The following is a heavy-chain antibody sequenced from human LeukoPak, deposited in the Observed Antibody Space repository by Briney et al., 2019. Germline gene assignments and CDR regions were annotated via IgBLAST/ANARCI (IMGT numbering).Heavy chain of an antibody. D-gene: IGHD6-13*01. Sequence: ASVKVSCKASGYTFTSYGISWVRQPPGQGHEWMGWISAYNGNTNYAQKLQGRVTMTTDTSTSTAYMALRSLRSDDTAVYYCARGGLAAAGKGGFDPWGQGTLVTVSS. CDR3: ARGGLAAAGKGGFDP. CDR1: GYTFTSYG. J-gene: IGHJ5*02. CDR2: ISAYNGNT. V-gene: IGHV1-18*01.